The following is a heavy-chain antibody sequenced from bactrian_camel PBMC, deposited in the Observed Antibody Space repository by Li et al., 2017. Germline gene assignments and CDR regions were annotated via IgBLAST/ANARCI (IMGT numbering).Heavy chain of an antibody. Sequence: QVQLVESGGGSVQAGGSLTLSCTLSGDTASIQTMGWFRQAPGKEREGVAAISPSGGDTYYTSSVKGRFTISQDIPKNTVYLQMNSLKPEDTGMYYCASGGLYYSAWTTQPRWNYWGQGTQVTVS. CDR2: ISPSGGDT. D-gene: IGHD4*01. V-gene: IGHV3S53*01. J-gene: IGHJ4*01. CDR1: GDTASIQT. CDR3: ASGGLYYSAWTTQPRWNY.